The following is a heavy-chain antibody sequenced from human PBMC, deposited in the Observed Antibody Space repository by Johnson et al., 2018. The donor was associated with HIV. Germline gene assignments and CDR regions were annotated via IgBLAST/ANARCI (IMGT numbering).Heavy chain of an antibody. V-gene: IGHV3-30-3*01. J-gene: IGHJ3*02. D-gene: IGHD1-1*01. CDR3: ARAYNYPI. Sequence: VQLVESGGGVVQPGRSLRLSCAASGFTFSNYAMHWVRQVPGKGLEWVAIISFDGSNEYYADSVKGRFTISRDNFKNTLFLQMNSLRVEDTAVDYCARAYNYPIWGQGTMVTVSS. CDR1: GFTFSNYA. CDR2: ISFDGSNE.